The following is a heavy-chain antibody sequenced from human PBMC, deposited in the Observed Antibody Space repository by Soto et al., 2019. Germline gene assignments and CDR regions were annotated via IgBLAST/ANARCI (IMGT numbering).Heavy chain of an antibody. CDR2: ISDDGSNK. CDR3: ARDQTGITTAGGGRIDY. D-gene: IGHD6-13*01. V-gene: IGHV3-30-3*01. Sequence: QVQLVESGGGVVQPGRSLRLSCAASGFTFSSYAMHWVRQAPGKGLECVAVISDDGSNKYYADSVKGRFTISRDNSKNTLYLQMNSLRAEDTAVFYCARDQTGITTAGGGRIDYWGQGSLVTVSS. CDR1: GFTFSSYA. J-gene: IGHJ4*02.